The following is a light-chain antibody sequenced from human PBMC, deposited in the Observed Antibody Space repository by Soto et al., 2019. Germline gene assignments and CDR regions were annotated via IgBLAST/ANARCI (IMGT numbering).Light chain of an antibody. V-gene: IGKV1-33*01. CDR1: QDINNC. Sequence: EIQMTQTPSSRAAAVGDRVPITCQASQDINNCLKWYHQKPGKAPKLLIYDASNLAAGVPSRFSGSGSGTHLTFTISSLQPEDTATYYCHQYDNLPLTFGPGTKVDIK. J-gene: IGKJ3*01. CDR3: HQYDNLPLT. CDR2: DAS.